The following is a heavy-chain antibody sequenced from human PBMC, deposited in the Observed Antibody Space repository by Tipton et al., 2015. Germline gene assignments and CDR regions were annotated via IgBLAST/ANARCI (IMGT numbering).Heavy chain of an antibody. D-gene: IGHD5-24*01. CDR1: GGSVNSANYY. CDR3: ARDLEHGMDV. V-gene: IGHV4-61*01. Sequence: SLTCTVSGGSVNSANYYWSWIRQPPGKGLEWIGYISYSGSTHYNPSFKSRVAISVDTSKNQFSLTLNSVTAADTAVYYCARDLEHGMDVWGQGTTVTVSS. J-gene: IGHJ6*02. CDR2: ISYSGST.